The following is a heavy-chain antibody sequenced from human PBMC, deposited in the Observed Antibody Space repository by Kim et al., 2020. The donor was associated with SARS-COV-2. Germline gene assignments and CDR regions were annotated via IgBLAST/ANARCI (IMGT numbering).Heavy chain of an antibody. V-gene: IGHV3-23*01. CDR3: AKADATVPSAYFDY. J-gene: IGHJ4*02. D-gene: IGHD4-17*01. Sequence: ADSVKGRFTISRDNSKNTLYLQMNSLRAEDTAVYYCAKADATVPSAYFDYWGQGTLVTVSS.